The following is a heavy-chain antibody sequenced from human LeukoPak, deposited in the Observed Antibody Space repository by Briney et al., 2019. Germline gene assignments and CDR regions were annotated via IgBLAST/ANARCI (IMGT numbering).Heavy chain of an antibody. CDR1: GFTFSNYG. CDR3: AKDWYSSSSRYFDS. D-gene: IGHD6-13*01. J-gene: IGHJ4*02. CDR2: ISYDGSNK. V-gene: IGHV3-30*18. Sequence: GGSLRLSCAASGFTFSNYGMHWVRQAPGKGLEWVAVISYDGSNKYYADSVKGRFTISRDNSKNTLYLQMNSLRAEDAAVYYCAKDWYSSSSRYFDSCGQGTLVTVSS.